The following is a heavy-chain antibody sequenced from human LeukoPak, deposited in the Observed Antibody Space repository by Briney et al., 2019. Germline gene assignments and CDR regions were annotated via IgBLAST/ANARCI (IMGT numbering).Heavy chain of an antibody. CDR3: ARGSSGWYEDY. CDR1: GYTFTGYY. Sequence: ASVKVSCKASGYTFTGYYMHWVRQAPGQGLEWMGWINPNSGGTNYAQKLQGRVTMTTDTSTSTAYMELRSLRSDDAAVYYCARGSSGWYEDYWGQGTLVTVSS. D-gene: IGHD6-19*01. J-gene: IGHJ4*02. V-gene: IGHV1-2*02. CDR2: INPNSGGT.